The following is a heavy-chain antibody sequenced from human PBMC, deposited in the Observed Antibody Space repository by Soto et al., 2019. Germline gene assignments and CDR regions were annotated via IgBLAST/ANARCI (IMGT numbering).Heavy chain of an antibody. J-gene: IGHJ5*02. CDR1: GGSISSGGYY. Sequence: QVQLQESGPGLVKPSQTLSLTCTVSGGSISSGGYYWSWIRQHPGKGLEGIGYIYYSGSTYYNPSLKSRVTISVDTSKNQCSLKLSSVTAADTAVYYCAREAAGILNWFDPWGQGTLVTVSS. D-gene: IGHD6-25*01. CDR2: IYYSGST. V-gene: IGHV4-31*03. CDR3: AREAAGILNWFDP.